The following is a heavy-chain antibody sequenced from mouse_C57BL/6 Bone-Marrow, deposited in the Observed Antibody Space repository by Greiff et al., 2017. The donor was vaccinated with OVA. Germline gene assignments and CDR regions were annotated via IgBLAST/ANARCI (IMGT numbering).Heavy chain of an antibody. CDR1: GYTFTSYG. V-gene: IGHV1-81*01. D-gene: IGHD1-1*01. Sequence: QVQLQQSGAELARPGASVKLSCKASGYTFTSYGISWVKQRTGQGLEWIGEIYPRSGNTYYNAKFKGKATLTADKSSSTAYMELRSLTSEDSAVYFCARSHYYGSSWFAYWGQGTLVTVSA. J-gene: IGHJ3*01. CDR2: IYPRSGNT. CDR3: ARSHYYGSSWFAY.